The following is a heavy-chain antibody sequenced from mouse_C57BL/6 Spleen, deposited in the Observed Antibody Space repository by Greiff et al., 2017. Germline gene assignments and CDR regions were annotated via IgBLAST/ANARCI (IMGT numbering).Heavy chain of an antibody. V-gene: IGHV1-26*01. D-gene: IGHD2-4*01. J-gene: IGHJ2*01. CDR1: GYTFTDYY. Sequence: EVQLQQSGPELVKPGASVKISCKASGYTFTDYYMNWVKQSHGKSLEWIGDINPNNGGTSYNQKFKGKATLTVDKSSSTAYMELRSLTSEYSAVYYCARRGYDYEEDYFGYWGQGTTLTVSS. CDR3: ARRGYDYEEDYFGY. CDR2: INPNNGGT.